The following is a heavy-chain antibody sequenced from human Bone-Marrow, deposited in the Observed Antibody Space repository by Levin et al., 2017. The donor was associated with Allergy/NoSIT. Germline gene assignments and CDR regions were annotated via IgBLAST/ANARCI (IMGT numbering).Heavy chain of an antibody. CDR3: ARLTDYSTSSH. Sequence: ASVKVSCKASGGTFSSYGIYWVRQAPGQGLEWMGGIIPMFGTADYAQKLQGRVTITADESTTTAYMELSSLRSDDTAVYYCARLTDYSTSSHWGQGTLVTVSS. CDR1: GGTFSSYG. D-gene: IGHD6-6*01. J-gene: IGHJ1*01. CDR2: IIPMFGTA. V-gene: IGHV1-69*13.